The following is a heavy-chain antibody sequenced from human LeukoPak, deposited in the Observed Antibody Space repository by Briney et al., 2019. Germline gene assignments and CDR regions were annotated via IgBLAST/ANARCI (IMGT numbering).Heavy chain of an antibody. Sequence: GRSLRLSCAASGLTFSSYWMTWVRQAPGKGLEWVANIKQDGSEKYCVVSVKGRFTISRDNAKNSLYLQMNSLRAEDTAIYYCARDLGGSQTSWGQGTLVTVSS. D-gene: IGHD1-26*01. CDR2: IKQDGSEK. J-gene: IGHJ4*02. CDR1: GLTFSSYW. CDR3: ARDLGGSQTS. V-gene: IGHV3-7*01.